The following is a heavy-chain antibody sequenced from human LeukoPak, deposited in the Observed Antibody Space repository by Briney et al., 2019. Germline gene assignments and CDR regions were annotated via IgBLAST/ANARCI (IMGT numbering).Heavy chain of an antibody. CDR3: ARGYSYGDFDY. Sequence: ASVKVSCKASGYTFTGHYMHWVRQAPGQGLEWMGWINPNSGGANYAQNFQGRVTMTRDTSISTAYMELSRLRSDDTAVYYCARGYSYGDFDYWGQGTLVTVSS. V-gene: IGHV1-2*02. J-gene: IGHJ4*02. CDR1: GYTFTGHY. D-gene: IGHD5-18*01. CDR2: INPNSGGA.